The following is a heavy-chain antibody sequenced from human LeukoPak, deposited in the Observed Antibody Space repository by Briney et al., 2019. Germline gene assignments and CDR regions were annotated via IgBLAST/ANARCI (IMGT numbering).Heavy chain of an antibody. CDR2: IYYSGST. Sequence: KRSETRSLTCTVSGGSISSYYWSWIRQPPGKGLEWIGYIYYSGSTNYNPSLKSGVTKSVDTSKNQFSLKLSTVTAADTAVYYCARVSSSVDIVATIHYFDYWGQGTLVTVSS. V-gene: IGHV4-59*01. D-gene: IGHD5-12*01. CDR1: GGSISSYY. CDR3: ARVSSSVDIVATIHYFDY. J-gene: IGHJ4*02.